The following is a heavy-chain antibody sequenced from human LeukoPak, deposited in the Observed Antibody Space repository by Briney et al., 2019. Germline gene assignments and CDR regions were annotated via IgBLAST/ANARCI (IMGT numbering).Heavy chain of an antibody. CDR3: AKSLPTVTTRYYYYGMDV. CDR1: GLTFDDYA. V-gene: IGHV3-9*01. CDR2: ISWNSGSI. J-gene: IGHJ6*02. Sequence: GGSLRLSCAASGLTFDDYAMHWVRHAPGKGLEWVSGISWNSGSIGYADSVKGRFTISRDNAKNSLYLQMNSLRAEDTALYYCAKSLPTVTTRYYYYGMDVWGQGTTVTVSS. D-gene: IGHD4-17*01.